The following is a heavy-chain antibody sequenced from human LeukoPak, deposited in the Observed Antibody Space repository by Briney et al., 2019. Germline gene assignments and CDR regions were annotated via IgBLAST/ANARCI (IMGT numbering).Heavy chain of an antibody. J-gene: IGHJ6*03. Sequence: SETLSLTCTVSGGSISTYYWSWIRQPPGKGLEWIGYIYHSGSTKKNPSLKSRVAMSVDTSRNQFSLKLSSVTAADTAVYYCARGGYYYMDVWGKGTTVTVSS. V-gene: IGHV4-59*01. CDR3: ARGGYYYMDV. CDR2: IYHSGST. CDR1: GGSISTYY.